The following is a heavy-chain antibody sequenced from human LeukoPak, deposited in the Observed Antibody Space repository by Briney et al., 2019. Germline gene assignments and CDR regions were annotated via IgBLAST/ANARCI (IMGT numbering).Heavy chain of an antibody. Sequence: SETLSLTCTVSGGSISSYYWSWIRQPPGKGLEWIGYIYYSGSTNYNPSLKSRVTISVDTSKNQFSLKLRSVAAADTAVYYCARYRGSRELWPLHSDYWGQGTLVTVSS. CDR3: ARYRGSRELWPLHSDY. J-gene: IGHJ4*02. CDR1: GGSISSYY. CDR2: IYYSGST. V-gene: IGHV4-59*01. D-gene: IGHD5-18*01.